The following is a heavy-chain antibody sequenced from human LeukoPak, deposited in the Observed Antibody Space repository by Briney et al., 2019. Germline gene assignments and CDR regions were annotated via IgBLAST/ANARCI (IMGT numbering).Heavy chain of an antibody. Sequence: GGPLRLSCAASGFTFSTYAMSWVRQAPGKGLEWVSAISGDGGTTFYADSVKGRFTISRDNAKNSLYLQMNSLRDEDTAVYYCARDSIVVVPAANNWFDPWGQGTLVTVSS. D-gene: IGHD2-2*01. J-gene: IGHJ5*02. CDR1: GFTFSTYA. V-gene: IGHV3-23*01. CDR3: ARDSIVVVPAANNWFDP. CDR2: ISGDGGTT.